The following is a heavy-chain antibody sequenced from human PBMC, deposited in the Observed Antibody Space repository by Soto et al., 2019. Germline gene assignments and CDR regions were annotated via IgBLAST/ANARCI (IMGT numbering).Heavy chain of an antibody. D-gene: IGHD5-12*01. CDR2: ISAYNGNT. CDR1: GYTFTSYG. J-gene: IGHJ4*02. CDR3: AMGDSGYDGGDY. V-gene: IGHV1-18*04. Sequence: QVHLVQPGAEVKKPGASVKVSCKASGYTFTSYGISWVRQAPGQGLEWMGWISAYNGNTNHAQKLQGEVTMTTDTSTSTAYMELRSLRSDDTAVYCGAMGDSGYDGGDYWGQGTLVTVSS.